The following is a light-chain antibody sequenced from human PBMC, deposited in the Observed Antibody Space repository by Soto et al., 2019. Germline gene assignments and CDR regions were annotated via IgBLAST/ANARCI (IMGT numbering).Light chain of an antibody. CDR3: SSYTSSSTVV. CDR2: DVS. V-gene: IGLV2-14*01. CDR1: SIDVGGYNY. J-gene: IGLJ2*01. Sequence: QSALTQAASVSGSPGQSITISSTGTSIDVGGYNYVSWYQQHPGKAPKLMLYDVSNRPSGVSNRFSGSKSGNTASLTISGLQADDEADYYCSSYTSSSTVVFGGGPKLTVL.